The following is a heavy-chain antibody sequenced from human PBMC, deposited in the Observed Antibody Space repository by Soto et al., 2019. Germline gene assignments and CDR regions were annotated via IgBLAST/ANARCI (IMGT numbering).Heavy chain of an antibody. CDR2: IYYSGST. Sequence: PXETLSLTCTFSVGSVSSGSYYWSWIRQPPWKGLEWIGYIYYSGSTNYNPSLKSRVTISVDTSKNQFSLKLSSVTAADTAVYYCARDGLGGDHYYSYGMDVWGQGTTVTLSS. D-gene: IGHD2-21*02. CDR1: VGSVSSGSYY. J-gene: IGHJ6*02. CDR3: ARDGLGGDHYYSYGMDV. V-gene: IGHV4-61*01.